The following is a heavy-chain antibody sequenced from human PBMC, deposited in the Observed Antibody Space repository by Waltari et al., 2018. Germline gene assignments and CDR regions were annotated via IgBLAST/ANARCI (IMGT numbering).Heavy chain of an antibody. J-gene: IGHJ5*02. V-gene: IGHV4-34*01. Sequence: QRQLHQWGAGLFMPSETLFLTCAYTCGPFIAYSWSWNRQPPGKGLEWIGEISHSGVPHYNPALRSRVTMSVDTIKKRFSLKLTSVTAADTAVYFCARTWGNSPPLGWLDPWGQGTRVTISS. CDR2: ISHSGVP. CDR1: CGPFIAYS. D-gene: IGHD7-27*01. CDR3: ARTWGNSPPLGWLDP.